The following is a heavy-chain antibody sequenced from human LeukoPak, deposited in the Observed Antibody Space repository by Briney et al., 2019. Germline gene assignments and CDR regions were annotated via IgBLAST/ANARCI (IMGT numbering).Heavy chain of an antibody. J-gene: IGHJ4*01. Sequence: SETLSLTCTASSGTFSSSANYWVRLRQPPGKGLEWIGSIYYSGISYYNPSLKSRVTISVDTYKNQFSLKLTPVTAADTAMYYSARRSYSSAWGEGFDNWGQGTLVTVSS. CDR1: SGTFSSSANY. CDR2: IYYSGIS. V-gene: IGHV4-39*01. D-gene: IGHD6-25*01. CDR3: ARRSYSSAWGEGFDN.